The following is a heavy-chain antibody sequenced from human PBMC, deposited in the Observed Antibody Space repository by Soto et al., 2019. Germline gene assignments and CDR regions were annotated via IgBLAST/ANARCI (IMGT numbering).Heavy chain of an antibody. CDR1: GGSISSGDYY. Sequence: SETLSLTCTVSGGSISSGDYYWSWIRQPPGKGLEWIGYIYYSGSTYYNPSLKSRVTISVDTSKNQFSLKLSSVTAADTAVYYCARAMTTVTETSYYYYGMDVWGQGTKVTVSS. V-gene: IGHV4-30-4*01. CDR3: ARAMTTVTETSYYYYGMDV. J-gene: IGHJ6*02. D-gene: IGHD4-4*01. CDR2: IYYSGST.